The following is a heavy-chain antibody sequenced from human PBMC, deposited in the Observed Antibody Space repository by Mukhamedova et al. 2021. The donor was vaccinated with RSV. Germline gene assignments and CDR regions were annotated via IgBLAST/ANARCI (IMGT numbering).Heavy chain of an antibody. V-gene: IGHV1-8*03. J-gene: IGHJ6*03. CDR3: ARGGMGWLQPERLDYYYMDV. Sequence: MGWMNPNSGNTGYAQKFQGRVSITRNISISTAYMELRSLRPEDTAVYYCARGGMGWLQPERLDYYYMDVWDKGTTVTVSS. CDR2: MNPNSGNT. D-gene: IGHD5-24*01.